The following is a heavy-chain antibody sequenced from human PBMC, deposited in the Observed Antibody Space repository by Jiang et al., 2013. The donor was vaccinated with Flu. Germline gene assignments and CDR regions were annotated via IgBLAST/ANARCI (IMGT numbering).Heavy chain of an antibody. D-gene: IGHD3-9*01. CDR2: IYYSGST. CDR1: GGSFSGYY. V-gene: IGHV4-34*01. Sequence: LLKPSETLSLTCAVYGGSFSGYYWGWIRQPPGKGLEWIGSIYYSGSTNYNPSLKSRVTTPVDTSKNQFSLKLSSVTAADTAVYYCARGAISDILTEPPLPFDYWGQGTLVTVSS. CDR3: ARGAISDILTEPPLPFDY. J-gene: IGHJ4*02.